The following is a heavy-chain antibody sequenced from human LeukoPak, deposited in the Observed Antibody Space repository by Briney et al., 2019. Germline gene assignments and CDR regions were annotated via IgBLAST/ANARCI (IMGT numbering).Heavy chain of an antibody. CDR2: ISSSGST. V-gene: IGHV4-61*02. CDR3: ARPKVDYYDSSGYSAFDI. D-gene: IGHD3-22*01. Sequence: PSETLSLTCTVSGDSISSGDYYWSWIRQPAGKGLEWIGRISSSGSTNYNPSLKSRVTISVDTSKNQFSLKLSSVTAADTAVYYCARPKVDYYDSSGYSAFDIWGQGTMVTVSS. CDR1: GDSISSGDYY. J-gene: IGHJ3*02.